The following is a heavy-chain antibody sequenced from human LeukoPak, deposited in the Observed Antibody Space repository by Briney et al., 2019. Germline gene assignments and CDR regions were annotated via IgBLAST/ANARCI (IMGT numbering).Heavy chain of an antibody. J-gene: IGHJ4*02. V-gene: IGHV4-59*01. D-gene: IGHD3-10*01. CDR3: VRGDSGPSVDS. CDR2: IYYSGST. CDR1: GGSISSYY. Sequence: PSETLSLTCTVSGGSISSYYWSWIRQPPGKGLEWIGYIYYSGSTNYNPSLKSRVTISVDTSKNQFSLRLSSVTAADTAVYYCVRGDSGPSVDSWGQGILVTVSS.